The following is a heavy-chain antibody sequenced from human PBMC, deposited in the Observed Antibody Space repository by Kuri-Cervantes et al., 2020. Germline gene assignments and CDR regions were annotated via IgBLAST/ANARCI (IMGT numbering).Heavy chain of an antibody. Sequence: GGSLRLSCAASGFTFSSYWMSWVRQAPGKGLEWVANIKQDGSEKYYVDSVKDRSTISRDNAKNSLYPQMSSLRAEDTAVYYCARDGLRYFDWLPVYYYYGMDVWGQGTTVTVSS. D-gene: IGHD3-9*01. J-gene: IGHJ6*02. CDR1: GFTFSSYW. V-gene: IGHV3-7*01. CDR3: ARDGLRYFDWLPVYYYYGMDV. CDR2: IKQDGSEK.